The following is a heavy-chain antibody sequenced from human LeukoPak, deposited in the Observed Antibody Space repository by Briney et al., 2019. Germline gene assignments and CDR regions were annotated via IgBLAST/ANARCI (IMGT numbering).Heavy chain of an antibody. D-gene: IGHD3-22*01. CDR2: IYYSGST. Sequence: SETLSPTCTVSGGSVSSGSYYWSWIRQPPGKGLEWIGYIYYSGSTNYNPSLKSRVTISVDMSKNQFSLKLSSVTAADTAVYYCASGLVVIKAFDFWGQGTMVTVSS. J-gene: IGHJ3*01. CDR3: ASGLVVIKAFDF. V-gene: IGHV4-61*01. CDR1: GGSVSSGSYY.